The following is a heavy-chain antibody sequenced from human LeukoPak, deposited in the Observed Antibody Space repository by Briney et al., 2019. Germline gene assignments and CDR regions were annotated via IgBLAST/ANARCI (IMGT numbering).Heavy chain of an antibody. CDR2: IYTSGST. J-gene: IGHJ6*03. CDR3: ARDPARPEDYYYYYMDV. Sequence: SETLSLTCTVSGGSISSYYWSWIRQPAGKGLEWIGRIYTSGSTNYNPSLKSRVTMSVDTSKNQFSLKLSSVTAADTAVYYCARDPARPEDYYYYYMDVWGKGTTATVSS. V-gene: IGHV4-4*07. CDR1: GGSISSYY. D-gene: IGHD6-6*01.